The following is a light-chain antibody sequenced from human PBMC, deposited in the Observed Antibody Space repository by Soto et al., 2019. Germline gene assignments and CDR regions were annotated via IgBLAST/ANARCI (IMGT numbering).Light chain of an antibody. Sequence: EIVLTQSPGTLSLSPGERATLSCRASQSVSSSYLAWYQQKPGQAPRLLIYGASSRATGIPDRFSGSGSGTDFTLTISRLEPEDFAVYYCQQYGSSPLITFGRGTRLE. CDR1: QSVSSSY. V-gene: IGKV3-20*01. CDR3: QQYGSSPLIT. J-gene: IGKJ5*01. CDR2: GAS.